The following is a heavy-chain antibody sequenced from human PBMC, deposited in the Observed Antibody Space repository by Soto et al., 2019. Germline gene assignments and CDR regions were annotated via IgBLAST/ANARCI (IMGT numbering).Heavy chain of an antibody. CDR1: GYTFTSYG. D-gene: IGHD6-13*01. CDR3: ARVDSSSWYGVTTYYYYGMDV. Sequence: ASVKVSWKASGYTFTSYGISWVRQAPGQGLEWIGWISAYNGNTNYAQKLQGRVTMTTDTSTSTAYMELRSLRSDVTAVYYCARVDSSSWYGVTTYYYYGMDVWGQGTTVTVSS. V-gene: IGHV1-18*01. J-gene: IGHJ6*02. CDR2: ISAYNGNT.